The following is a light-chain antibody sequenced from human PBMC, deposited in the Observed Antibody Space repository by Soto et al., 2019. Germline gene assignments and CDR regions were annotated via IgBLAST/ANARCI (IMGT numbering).Light chain of an antibody. V-gene: IGKV1-39*01. J-gene: IGKJ4*01. CDR1: QSISSY. Sequence: IRMTQSPSSLSASTGDRVTITCRASQSISSYLNWYQQKPGKAPKLLIYAASSLQSGVPSRFSGSGSGTDFTLTISSPQPEDFATYYCQQSYSTPLTFGGGTKVDI. CDR2: AAS. CDR3: QQSYSTPLT.